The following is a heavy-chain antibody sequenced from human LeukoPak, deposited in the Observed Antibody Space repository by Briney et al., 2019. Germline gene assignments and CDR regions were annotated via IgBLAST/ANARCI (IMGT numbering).Heavy chain of an antibody. CDR3: ARASHRDIVVVPAATRGLDY. V-gene: IGHV4-4*07. CDR2: IYTSGST. D-gene: IGHD2-2*01. Sequence: SETLSLTCTVSGGSISSYYWSWIRQPAGKGLEWIGRIYTSGSTNYNPSLKSRVTMSVDTSKNQFSLKLSSVTAADTAVYYCARASHRDIVVVPAATRGLDYWGQGTLVTVSS. CDR1: GGSISSYY. J-gene: IGHJ4*02.